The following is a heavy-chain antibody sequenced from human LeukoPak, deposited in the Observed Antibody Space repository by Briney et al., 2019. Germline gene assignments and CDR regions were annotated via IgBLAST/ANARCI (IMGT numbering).Heavy chain of an antibody. Sequence: PSETLSLTCAVYGGSFSGYYWSWIRQPPGKGLEWIGEINHSGSTNYNPSLKSRVTISVDTSKNQFSLELSSVTAADMAVYYCARFSSSWYVFDYWGQGTLVTVSS. CDR1: GGSFSGYY. CDR3: ARFSSSWYVFDY. D-gene: IGHD6-13*01. V-gene: IGHV4-34*01. CDR2: INHSGST. J-gene: IGHJ4*02.